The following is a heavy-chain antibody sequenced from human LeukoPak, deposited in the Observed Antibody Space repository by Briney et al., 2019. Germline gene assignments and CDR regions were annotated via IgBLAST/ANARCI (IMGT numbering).Heavy chain of an antibody. D-gene: IGHD3-10*01. J-gene: IGHJ4*02. V-gene: IGHV3-23*01. Sequence: QTGGSLRLSCAASGFTFSSYAMSWVRQAPGKGLEWVSAISGSGGSTYYADSVKGRFTISRDNSKNTLYLQMNSLRAEDTAVYYCAKDSPVVTMVRGVNDYWGQGTLVTVSS. CDR3: AKDSPVVTMVRGVNDY. CDR2: ISGSGGST. CDR1: GFTFSSYA.